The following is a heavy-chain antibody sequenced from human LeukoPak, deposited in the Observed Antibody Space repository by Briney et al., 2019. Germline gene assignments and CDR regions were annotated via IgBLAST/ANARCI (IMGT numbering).Heavy chain of an antibody. CDR1: GFTFSSYG. CDR3: ARGAHTQDSGTYYFYYFDY. Sequence: GRSLSLSCAASGFTFSSYGMNWVRQASGKGLQWVAVIWYDGSKKYYADSVKGRFTITRDNSKNTLYLQMNSLRAEDTSVYYCARGAHTQDSGTYYFYYFDYWGQGTLVTVSS. J-gene: IGHJ4*02. D-gene: IGHD3-10*01. CDR2: IWYDGSKK. V-gene: IGHV3-33*01.